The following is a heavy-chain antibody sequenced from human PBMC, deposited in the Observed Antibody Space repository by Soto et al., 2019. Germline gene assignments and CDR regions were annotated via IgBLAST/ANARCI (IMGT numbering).Heavy chain of an antibody. D-gene: IGHD3-10*01. CDR1: GGTFSSYA. V-gene: IGHV1-69*01. Sequence: QVPLVQSGAEVKKPGSSVKVSCKASGGTFSSYAISWVRQAPGQGLEWMGGIIPIFGTANYAQKFQGRVTITADESTSTAYMELSSLRSEDTAVYYCARDFMVRGVIMGYYFDYWGQGTLVTVSS. J-gene: IGHJ4*02. CDR3: ARDFMVRGVIMGYYFDY. CDR2: IIPIFGTA.